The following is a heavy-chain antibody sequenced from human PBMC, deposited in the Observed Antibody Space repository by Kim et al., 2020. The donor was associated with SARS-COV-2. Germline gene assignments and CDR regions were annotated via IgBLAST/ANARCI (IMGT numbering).Heavy chain of an antibody. CDR3: ARSGWGYCSGGSCRYYYHGMDV. D-gene: IGHD2-15*01. CDR2: IIPIFGTA. V-gene: IGHV1-69*13. CDR1: GGTFSSYA. J-gene: IGHJ6*02. Sequence: SVKVSCKASGGTFSSYAISWVRQAPGQGLEWMGGIIPIFGTANYAQKFQGRVTITADESTSTAYMELSSLRSEDTAVYYCARSGWGYCSGGSCRYYYHGMDVWGQGTTVTVSS.